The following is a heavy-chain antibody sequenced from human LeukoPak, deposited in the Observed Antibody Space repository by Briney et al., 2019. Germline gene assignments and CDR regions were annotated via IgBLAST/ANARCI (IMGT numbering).Heavy chain of an antibody. Sequence: GGSLRLSCAASGFTVSSNYMSWVRQAPGKGLEWVSVIYSGGSTYYADSVKGRFTISRDNSKNTLYLQINSLRAEDTAVYYCARDRIYCSGGSCPSGYFDYWGQGTLVTVSS. V-gene: IGHV3-53*01. CDR3: ARDRIYCSGGSCPSGYFDY. CDR1: GFTVSSNY. J-gene: IGHJ4*02. CDR2: IYSGGST. D-gene: IGHD2-15*01.